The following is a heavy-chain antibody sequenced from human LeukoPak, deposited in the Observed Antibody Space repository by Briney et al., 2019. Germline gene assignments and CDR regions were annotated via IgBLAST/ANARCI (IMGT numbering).Heavy chain of an antibody. V-gene: IGHV4-38-2*02. Sequence: PSETLSLTCTVSGYSISSGYYWGWIRQPPGKGLEWIGSIYHSGSTYYNPSLKSRVTISVDTSKNQFSLKLSSVTAADTAVYYCARAELVYCANGVCSYFDYWGQGTLVTVSS. D-gene: IGHD2-8*01. CDR2: IYHSGST. J-gene: IGHJ4*02. CDR1: GYSISSGYY. CDR3: ARAELVYCANGVCSYFDY.